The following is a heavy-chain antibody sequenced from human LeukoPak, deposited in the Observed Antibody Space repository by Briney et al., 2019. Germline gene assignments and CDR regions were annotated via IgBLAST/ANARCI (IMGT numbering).Heavy chain of an antibody. Sequence: GGSLRLSCAASGFTFSRYGMHWVRQAPGKGLEWVAFIRYDGSNKYYADSVKGRFTISRDNSKNTLYLQMNSLRAEDTAVYYCANHAGDYPTHFDYWGQGTLVTVSS. CDR1: GFTFSRYG. CDR2: IRYDGSNK. V-gene: IGHV3-30*02. CDR3: ANHAGDYPTHFDY. D-gene: IGHD4-17*01. J-gene: IGHJ4*02.